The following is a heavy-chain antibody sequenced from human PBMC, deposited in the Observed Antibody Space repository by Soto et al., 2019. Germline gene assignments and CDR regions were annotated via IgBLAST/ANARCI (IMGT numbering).Heavy chain of an antibody. D-gene: IGHD5-18*01. CDR2: IGTAGDT. CDR1: GFTFSSYG. Sequence: EVQLVESGGGLVQPGGSLRLSCAASGFTFSSYGMHWVRQATGKGLEWVSAIGTAGDTYYPGSVKGRFTISRENAKNSLYLQMNSLRAEDTAVYYCARGGYSYATDYWGQGTLVTVSS. V-gene: IGHV3-13*01. CDR3: ARGGYSYATDY. J-gene: IGHJ4*02.